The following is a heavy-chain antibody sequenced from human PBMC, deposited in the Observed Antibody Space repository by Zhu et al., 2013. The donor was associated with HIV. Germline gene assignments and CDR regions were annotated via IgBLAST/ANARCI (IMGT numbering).Heavy chain of an antibody. J-gene: IGHJ1*01. CDR3: ARGRYYYDHAGYYHEYFQL. CDR2: ISGYNGKT. V-gene: IGHV1-18*01. CDR1: GYVFTSFG. Sequence: QVQLIQSGAEMKKPGASVKVSCRASGYVFTSFGISWLRQVPGQGLQWMGWISGYNGKTNYVRNLQDRVTMTVDISSSTAYLELRSLRSDDTAIYYCARGRYYYDHAGYYHEYFQLWGQGTLVTVSS. D-gene: IGHD3-22*01.